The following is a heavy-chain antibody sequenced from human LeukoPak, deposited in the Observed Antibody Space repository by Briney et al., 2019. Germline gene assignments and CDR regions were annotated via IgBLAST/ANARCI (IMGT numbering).Heavy chain of an antibody. CDR3: ARDGGDTVTSPFDY. Sequence: GGSRRLSCAASGFTFSAYGMHWVRQAPGKGLEWVAVIWYDGNNKYYADSVKGRFTISRDNSKNTLYLQMNSLRAEDTAVYYCARDGGDTVTSPFDYWGQGTLVTVSS. V-gene: IGHV3-33*01. J-gene: IGHJ4*02. CDR1: GFTFSAYG. D-gene: IGHD4-17*01. CDR2: IWYDGNNK.